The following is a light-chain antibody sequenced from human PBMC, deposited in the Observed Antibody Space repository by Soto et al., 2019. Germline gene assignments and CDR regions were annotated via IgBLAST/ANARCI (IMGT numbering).Light chain of an antibody. CDR1: QSVSSY. CDR2: DAS. Sequence: EIVLTQSPATLSLSPGERATLSCMARQSVSSYLAWYQQKPGQAPRLLIYDASNRATGIPARFSGSGSGTDFTLTISSLEPEDFAVYYCQQRSNWPPPFTFGQGTRLEIK. V-gene: IGKV3-11*01. CDR3: QQRSNWPPPFT. J-gene: IGKJ5*01.